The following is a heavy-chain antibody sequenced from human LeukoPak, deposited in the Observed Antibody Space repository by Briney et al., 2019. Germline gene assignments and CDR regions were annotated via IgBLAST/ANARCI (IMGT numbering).Heavy chain of an antibody. V-gene: IGHV3-30*02. Sequence: GGSLRLSCAASGFTFSSYGMHWVRQAPGKGLEWVAFIRYDGSNKYYADSVKGRFTISRDNSKNTLYLQMNSLRAEDTAVYYCANHIAAAAPDDAFDIWGQGTMVIVSS. D-gene: IGHD6-13*01. CDR1: GFTFSSYG. CDR3: ANHIAAAAPDDAFDI. J-gene: IGHJ3*02. CDR2: IRYDGSNK.